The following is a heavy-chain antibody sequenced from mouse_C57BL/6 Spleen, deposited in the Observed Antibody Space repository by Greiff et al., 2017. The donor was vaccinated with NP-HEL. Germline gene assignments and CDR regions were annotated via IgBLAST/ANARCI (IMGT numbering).Heavy chain of an antibody. CDR1: GFTFSDYY. V-gene: IGHV5-16*01. D-gene: IGHD2-4*01. Sequence: EVKVVESEGGLVQPGSSMKLSCTASGFTFSDYYMAWVRQVPEKGLEWVANINYDGSSTYYLDSLKSRFIISRDNAKNILYLQMSSLKSEDTATYYCARDKGLRFYFDYWGQGTTLTVSS. CDR3: ARDKGLRFYFDY. J-gene: IGHJ2*01. CDR2: INYDGSST.